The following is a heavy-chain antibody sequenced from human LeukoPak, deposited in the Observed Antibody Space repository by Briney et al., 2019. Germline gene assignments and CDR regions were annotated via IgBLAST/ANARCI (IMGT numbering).Heavy chain of an antibody. CDR1: GFTFSNYA. V-gene: IGHV3-30-3*01. CDR3: ARDKGFGSSLVDP. J-gene: IGHJ5*02. Sequence: GGSLRLSCAASGFTFSNYAMHWVRQAPGKGLEWVAVLSNNGNTEYYADSVKGRFTISRDNSKNTLSLQMNNLRTEDTAVYYCARDKGFGSSLVDPWGRGTLVTVSS. CDR2: LSNNGNTE. D-gene: IGHD6-13*01.